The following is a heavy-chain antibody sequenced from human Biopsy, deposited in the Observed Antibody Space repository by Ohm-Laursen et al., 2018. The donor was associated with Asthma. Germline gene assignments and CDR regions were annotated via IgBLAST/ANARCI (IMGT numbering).Heavy chain of an antibody. CDR1: GGTFNSYA. J-gene: IGHJ4*02. Sequence: SVKVSCKSLGGTFNSYAIGWVRQAPGQGLEWMGGINSVFGTTTYPQKFQDRVTITADDSTSTVYMELSSLRSEDTAVYYCARKAGPCISRTCYSLDFWGQGTLVTVSS. D-gene: IGHD2-2*01. CDR2: INSVFGTT. V-gene: IGHV1-69*13. CDR3: ARKAGPCISRTCYSLDF.